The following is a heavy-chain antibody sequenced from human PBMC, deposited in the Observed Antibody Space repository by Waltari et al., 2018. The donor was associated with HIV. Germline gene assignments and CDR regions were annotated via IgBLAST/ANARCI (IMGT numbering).Heavy chain of an antibody. CDR1: GFTFSSYS. Sequence: EVQLVESGGGLVKPGGSLRLSCAASGFTFSSYSMNWVRQAPGKGLEWVSSISSSSSYIYYADSVKGRFTISRDNAKNSLYLQMNSLRAEDTAVYYCARDPHYYGSGGGMDVWGQGTTVTVSS. J-gene: IGHJ6*02. V-gene: IGHV3-21*01. D-gene: IGHD3-10*01. CDR2: ISSSSSYI. CDR3: ARDPHYYGSGGGMDV.